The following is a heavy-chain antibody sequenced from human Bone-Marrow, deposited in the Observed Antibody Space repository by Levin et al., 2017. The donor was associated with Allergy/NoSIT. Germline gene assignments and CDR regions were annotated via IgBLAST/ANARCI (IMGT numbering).Heavy chain of an antibody. CDR2: ISGSGGST. CDR3: AKDQAYGLERQDY. CDR1: GFTFSSYA. Sequence: GESLKISCAASGFTFSSYAMSWVRQAPGKGLEWVSAISGSGGSTYYADSVKGRFTISRDNSKNTLYLQMNSLRAEDTAVYYCAKDQAYGLERQDYWGQGTLVTVSS. V-gene: IGHV3-23*01. D-gene: IGHD1-1*01. J-gene: IGHJ4*02.